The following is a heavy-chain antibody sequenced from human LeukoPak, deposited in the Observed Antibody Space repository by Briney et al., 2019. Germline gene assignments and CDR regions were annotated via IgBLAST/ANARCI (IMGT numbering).Heavy chain of an antibody. D-gene: IGHD1-1*01. Sequence: SETLSLTCTVSGGSISNYYWSWIRQPAGKGLEWIGSIYYSGSTYYNPSLKSRVTISVDTSKNQFSLNMHSVTAADTAVYYCARHQLGRRKPFDYWGQGSLVTVSS. V-gene: IGHV4-59*05. CDR2: IYYSGST. J-gene: IGHJ4*02. CDR3: ARHQLGRRKPFDY. CDR1: GGSISNYY.